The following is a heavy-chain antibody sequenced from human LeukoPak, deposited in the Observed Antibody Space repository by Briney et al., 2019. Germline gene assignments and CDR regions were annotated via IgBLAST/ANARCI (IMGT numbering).Heavy chain of an antibody. J-gene: IGHJ4*02. CDR3: TRELWPADY. D-gene: IGHD3-16*01. CDR2: IDQDGSAK. CDR1: GFTFTIYD. Sequence: PGGSLRLSCEASGFTFTIYDMGWVRQAPGKGLEWVADIDQDGSAKYYVDSVKGRFTISRDNGKNSVYLQMNNLRVEDTAVYYCTRELWPADYWGQGILVTVSS. V-gene: IGHV3-7*01.